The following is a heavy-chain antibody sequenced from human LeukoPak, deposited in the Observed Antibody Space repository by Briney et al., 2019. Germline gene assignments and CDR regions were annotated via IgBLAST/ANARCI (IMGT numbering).Heavy chain of an antibody. D-gene: IGHD2-15*01. J-gene: IGHJ4*02. CDR1: GFTFSDYY. Sequence: GGSLRLSCAASGFTFSDYYMSWIRQAPGKGLQWVSYISGSGSTIYYADSVKGRFTISRDNAKNSLYLQMNSLRAEDTAVYYCARAHRPYCSGGSCYSSPPDYWGQGTLVTVSS. CDR2: ISGSGSTI. CDR3: ARAHRPYCSGGSCYSSPPDY. V-gene: IGHV3-11*04.